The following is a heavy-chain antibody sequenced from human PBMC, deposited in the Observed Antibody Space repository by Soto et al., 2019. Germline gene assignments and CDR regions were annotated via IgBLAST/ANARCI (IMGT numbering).Heavy chain of an antibody. V-gene: IGHV3-9*01. J-gene: IGHJ4*02. D-gene: IGHD6-6*01. CDR3: AKDSTRYSSSPYGYFDY. Sequence: GGSLRLSCAASGFTFDDYAMHWVRQAPGKGLEWVSGISWNSGSIGYADSVKGRFTISKDNAKNSLYLQMNSLRAEDTALYYCAKDSTRYSSSPYGYFDYWGQGTLVTVSS. CDR1: GFTFDDYA. CDR2: ISWNSGSI.